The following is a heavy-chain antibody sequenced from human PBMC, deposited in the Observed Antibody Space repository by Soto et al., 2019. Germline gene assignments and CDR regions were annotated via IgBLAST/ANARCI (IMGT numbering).Heavy chain of an antibody. CDR3: AREFTSSRFDY. CDR2: INPNTGVT. J-gene: IGHJ4*02. V-gene: IGHV1-2*04. D-gene: IGHD2-2*01. CDR1: GYTFTGNY. Sequence: QVQLVQSGAEVKRPGASVKVSCKASGYTFTGNYMHWVRQAPGQGLEWMGWINPNTGVTHYAQKFKGWVTMTRDTSTSTAYMELRSLKSDDTAVYYCAREFTSSRFDYWGQGSLVTVPS.